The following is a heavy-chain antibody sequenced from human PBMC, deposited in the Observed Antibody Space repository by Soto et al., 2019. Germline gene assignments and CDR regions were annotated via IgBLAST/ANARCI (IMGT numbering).Heavy chain of an antibody. CDR2: ISYDGSNK. CDR3: AKDHPYGDYGVDGMDV. V-gene: IGHV3-30*18. Sequence: QVQLVESGGGVVQPGRSLRLSCAASGFTFSSYGMLWVRQAPGKGLEWVAIISYDGSNKYYADSVKGRFTISRDNSKNTLYLQMNSLRAEDTAVYYCAKDHPYGDYGVDGMDVWGQGTTVTVSS. J-gene: IGHJ6*02. D-gene: IGHD4-17*01. CDR1: GFTFSSYG.